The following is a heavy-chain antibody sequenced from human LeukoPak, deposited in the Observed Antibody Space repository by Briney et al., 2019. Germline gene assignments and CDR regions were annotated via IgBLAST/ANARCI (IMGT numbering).Heavy chain of an antibody. J-gene: IGHJ6*02. V-gene: IGHV3-30-3*01. D-gene: IGHD3-10*01. Sequence: GGSLRLSCAASGFTSSSYAMHWVRQAPGKGLEWVAVISYDGSNKYYADSVKGRFTISRDNSKNTLYLQMNSLRAEDTAVYYCARAPLRGGPMDVWGQGTTVTVSS. CDR1: GFTSSSYA. CDR2: ISYDGSNK. CDR3: ARAPLRGGPMDV.